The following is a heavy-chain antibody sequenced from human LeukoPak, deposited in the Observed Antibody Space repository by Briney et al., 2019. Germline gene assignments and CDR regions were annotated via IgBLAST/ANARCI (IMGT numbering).Heavy chain of an antibody. CDR1: GGSISSGSYY. J-gene: IGHJ4*02. V-gene: IGHV4-61*02. Sequence: SETLSLTCTVSGGSISSGSYYWSWIRQPAGKGLEWIGRIYTSGSTNYNPSLKSRVTISVDTSKNQFSLKLGSVTAADTAVYYCARENGFDYWGQGTLVTVSS. CDR3: ARENGFDY. D-gene: IGHD2-8*01. CDR2: IYTSGST.